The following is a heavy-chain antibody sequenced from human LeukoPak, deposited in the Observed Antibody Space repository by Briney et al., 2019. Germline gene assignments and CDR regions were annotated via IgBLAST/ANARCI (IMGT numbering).Heavy chain of an antibody. Sequence: PSGTLSLTCTVSGGSISSGGYNWSWIRQDPGKGLEWIGYIYYSGSTYYNPSLKSRVTISADTSKKQFSLKLSSVTAADTAVYYCARAYDYGDSNWFDPWGQGNLVTVSP. V-gene: IGHV4-31*03. D-gene: IGHD4-17*01. CDR3: ARAYDYGDSNWFDP. CDR2: IYYSGST. J-gene: IGHJ5*02. CDR1: GGSISSGGYN.